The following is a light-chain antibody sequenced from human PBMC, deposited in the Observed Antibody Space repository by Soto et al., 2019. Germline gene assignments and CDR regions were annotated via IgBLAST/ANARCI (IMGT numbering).Light chain of an antibody. Sequence: QSVLTQPPSASGSPGQSVSISCTGTSSDVGAYDYVSWYQQHPGQAPKLLIFDVNKRPSGVPDRFSGSKSGNTASLSISGLQAEDEADYYCASCAGRNKFVFGIGTKV. J-gene: IGLJ1*01. CDR3: ASCAGRNKFV. CDR2: DVN. CDR1: SSDVGAYDY. V-gene: IGLV2-8*01.